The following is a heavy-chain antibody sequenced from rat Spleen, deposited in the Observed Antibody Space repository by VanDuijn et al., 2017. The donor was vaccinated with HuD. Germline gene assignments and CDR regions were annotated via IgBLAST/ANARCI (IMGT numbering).Heavy chain of an antibody. Sequence: QVQLKESGPGLVQPSQTLSLTCTVSGFSLTSNSVIWVRQPPGKGLEWMGAIWSGGRTDKNSTPKSRLNISRDTSKSQVFLKVNSLQTEDTAIYFCARGHNYFDYWGQGVMVTVSS. CDR1: GFSLTSNS. CDR3: ARGHNYFDY. J-gene: IGHJ2*01. CDR2: IWSGGRT. V-gene: IGHV2-1*01.